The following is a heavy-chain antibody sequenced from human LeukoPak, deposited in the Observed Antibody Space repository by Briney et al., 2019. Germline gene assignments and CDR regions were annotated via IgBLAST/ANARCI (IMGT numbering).Heavy chain of an antibody. CDR3: ARDRRRSYYYYGMDV. Sequence: GGSLRLSCAASGFTFSSDWMSWVRQAPGKGLERVANIKQDGSEKYYVDSVKGRFTISRDNAKNSLYLQMNSLRAEDTAVYYCARDRRRSYYYYGMDVWGQGTTVTVSS. CDR1: GFTFSSDW. CDR2: IKQDGSEK. J-gene: IGHJ6*02. V-gene: IGHV3-7*01. D-gene: IGHD6-6*01.